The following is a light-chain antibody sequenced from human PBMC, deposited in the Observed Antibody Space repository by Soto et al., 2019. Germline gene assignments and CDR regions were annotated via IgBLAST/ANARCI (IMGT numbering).Light chain of an antibody. J-gene: IGLJ2*01. Sequence: QSALTQPASVSGSLGQSITISCTGTSSDVGGYNYVSWYQHHPGKALKVLIYDVNHRPSGVSNRFSGSKSGSTASLTISGLQAEDAADYFCCSYTSSSAVVFGGGTKLTVL. V-gene: IGLV2-14*03. CDR3: CSYTSSSAVV. CDR1: SSDVGGYNY. CDR2: DVN.